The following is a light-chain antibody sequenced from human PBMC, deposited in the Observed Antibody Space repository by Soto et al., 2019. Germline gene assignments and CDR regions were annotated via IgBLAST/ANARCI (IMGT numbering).Light chain of an antibody. CDR3: QQYNSYSRLT. J-gene: IGKJ4*01. CDR1: QSISSW. V-gene: IGKV1-5*03. Sequence: DIQMTQSPSTLSASVGDRVTITCRASQSISSWLAWYQQKPGKAPKLLIYKASSLESGVPSRFSSSGSGTEFTLTISSLQPDDFATYYCQQYNSYSRLTFGGGTKVEIK. CDR2: KAS.